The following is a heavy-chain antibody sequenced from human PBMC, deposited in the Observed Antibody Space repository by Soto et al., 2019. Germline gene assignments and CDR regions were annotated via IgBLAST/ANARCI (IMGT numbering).Heavy chain of an antibody. Sequence: LSLTCTVSGGSISSGGYYWSWIRQQPGKGLEWIGYIYYSGSTYYNPSLKSRVTISVDTSKNQFSLKLSSVTAADTAVYYCAREKASGYPPYYYYYMDVWGKGTTVTVSS. CDR1: GGSISSGGYY. CDR3: AREKASGYPPYYYYYMDV. V-gene: IGHV4-31*03. CDR2: IYYSGST. D-gene: IGHD1-1*01. J-gene: IGHJ6*03.